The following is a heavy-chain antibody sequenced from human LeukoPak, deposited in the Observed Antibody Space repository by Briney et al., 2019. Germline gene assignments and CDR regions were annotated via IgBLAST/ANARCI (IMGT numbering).Heavy chain of an antibody. D-gene: IGHD3-9*01. V-gene: IGHV1-2*02. CDR1: GYTFTGYY. CDR3: ARENYYDILTGYYTGDAFDI. Sequence: ASVKVSCKASGYTFTGYYMHWVRQAPGQGLEWMGWIKPTSGGTNYAQRFQGRVTMTRDTSISTAYMELSRLRSDDTAVYYCARENYYDILTGYYTGDAFDIWGQGTMVTVSS. J-gene: IGHJ3*02. CDR2: IKPTSGGT.